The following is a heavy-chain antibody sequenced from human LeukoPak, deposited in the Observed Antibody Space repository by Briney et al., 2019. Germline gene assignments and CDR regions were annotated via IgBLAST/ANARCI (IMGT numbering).Heavy chain of an antibody. CDR1: GGTFSSYA. D-gene: IGHD6-19*01. Sequence: SVKVSCKASGGTFSSYAISWVRQAPGQGLEWMGGIIPIFGTANCAQKFQGRVTITADESTSTAYMELSSLRSEDTAVYYCARERWDKAVAGTYTYYYGMDVWGQGTTVTVSS. V-gene: IGHV1-69*01. CDR3: ARERWDKAVAGTYTYYYGMDV. J-gene: IGHJ6*02. CDR2: IIPIFGTA.